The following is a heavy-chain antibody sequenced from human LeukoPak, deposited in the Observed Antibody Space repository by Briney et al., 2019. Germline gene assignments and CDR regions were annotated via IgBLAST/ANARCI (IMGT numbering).Heavy chain of an antibody. CDR3: AKGGTTRFDY. CDR1: GFTFSSYA. J-gene: IGHJ4*02. D-gene: IGHD1-1*01. Sequence: GGSLRLSCAASGFTFSSYAMSWVRHAPGKGLEGVSTIGGSGGSTYYADSVKGRFTISRDNSKNTLYLQMNSLRADDTGVYYCAKGGTTRFDYWGQGTLVTVSS. CDR2: IGGSGGST. V-gene: IGHV3-23*01.